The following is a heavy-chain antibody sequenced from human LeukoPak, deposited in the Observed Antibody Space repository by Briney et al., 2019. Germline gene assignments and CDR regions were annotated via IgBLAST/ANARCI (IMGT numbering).Heavy chain of an antibody. Sequence: SETLSLTCAVYGGSFSGYYWSWIRQPPGKGLEWIGEINHSGSTNYNPSLKSRVTISVDTSKNQFSLKLTSVTAADTAVYYCAREPPSTVTTDSFDYWGQGTRVTVSS. V-gene: IGHV4-34*01. CDR2: INHSGST. D-gene: IGHD4-17*01. CDR1: GGSFSGYY. J-gene: IGHJ4*02. CDR3: AREPPSTVTTDSFDY.